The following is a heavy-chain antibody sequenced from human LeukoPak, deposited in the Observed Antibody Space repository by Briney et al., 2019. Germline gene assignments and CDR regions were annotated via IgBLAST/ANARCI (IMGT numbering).Heavy chain of an antibody. V-gene: IGHV3-23*01. CDR2: IGHSGSNT. Sequence: GGSLRLSCAASGFTFSSYGMSWVRQAPGKGLEWVSAIGHSGSNTYYADSVKGRFTISRDNSKNTLYLQMNSLRAEDTAVYCAKASAMIVVVSKHFDYWGQGTLVTVSS. CDR3: AKASAMIVVVSKHFDY. D-gene: IGHD3-22*01. J-gene: IGHJ4*02. CDR1: GFTFSSYG.